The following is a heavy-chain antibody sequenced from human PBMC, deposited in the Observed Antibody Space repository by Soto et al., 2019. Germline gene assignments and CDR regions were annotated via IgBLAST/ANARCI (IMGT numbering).Heavy chain of an antibody. CDR2: ISSSSSYI. Sequence: GGSLRLSCAASGFTFSSYSMNWVRQAPGKGLEWVSSISSSSSYIYYADSVEGRFTISRDNAKNSLYLQMNSLRAEDTAVYYCARDTSGDYVELDYWGQGTLVTVSS. J-gene: IGHJ4*02. D-gene: IGHD4-17*01. CDR3: ARDTSGDYVELDY. CDR1: GFTFSSYS. V-gene: IGHV3-21*01.